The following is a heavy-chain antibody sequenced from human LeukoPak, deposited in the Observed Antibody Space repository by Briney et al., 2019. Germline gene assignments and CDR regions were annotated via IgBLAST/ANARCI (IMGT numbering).Heavy chain of an antibody. Sequence: ASVKVSCKASGYTFTGYYMHWVRQAPGQGLEWMGWMNPNSGNTGYAQKFQGRVTMTRNTSISTAYMELSSLRSEDTAVYYCARGGELLGVNDYWGQGTLVTVSS. CDR3: ARGGELLGVNDY. V-gene: IGHV1-8*02. CDR2: MNPNSGNT. J-gene: IGHJ4*02. D-gene: IGHD1-26*01. CDR1: GYTFTGYY.